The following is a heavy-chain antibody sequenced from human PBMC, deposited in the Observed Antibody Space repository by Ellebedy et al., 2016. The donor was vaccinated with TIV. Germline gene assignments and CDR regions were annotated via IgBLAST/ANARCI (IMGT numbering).Heavy chain of an antibody. Sequence: GESLKISCAASGFTFSSYAMHWVRQAPGEGLEWVAVISYDGSNKYYADSVKGRFTISRDNSKNTLYLHMNSLRAEDTAVYYCARERLTLDYWGQGTLVTVSS. D-gene: IGHD1-1*01. J-gene: IGHJ4*02. CDR1: GFTFSSYA. CDR2: ISYDGSNK. CDR3: ARERLTLDY. V-gene: IGHV3-30-3*01.